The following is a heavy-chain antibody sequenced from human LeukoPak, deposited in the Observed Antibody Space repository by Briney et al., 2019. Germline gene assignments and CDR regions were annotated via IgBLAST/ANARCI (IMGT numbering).Heavy chain of an antibody. CDR1: GGSISGSSYY. V-gene: IGHV4-39*07. D-gene: IGHD3-10*01. J-gene: IGHJ3*02. CDR3: ARDGVLLWFGDTFDI. CDR2: IIYSGST. Sequence: SETLSVTCTVSGGSISGSSYYWGWIRQPPGQGLEWIGSIIYSGSTNYNPSLRSRVTILVDTSTNQFSLKLSSVTAADTAVYYCARDGVLLWFGDTFDIWGQGTMVTVSS.